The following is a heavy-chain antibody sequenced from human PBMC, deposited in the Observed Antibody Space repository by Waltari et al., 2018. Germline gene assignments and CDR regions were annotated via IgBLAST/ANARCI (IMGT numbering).Heavy chain of an antibody. CDR1: VFGDYA. J-gene: IGHJ4*02. CDR3: SIAADDFEYYFDY. CDR2: ITSKAYGAKK. V-gene: IGHV3-49*05. D-gene: IGHD6-25*01. Sequence: EVQLVESGGGLVKPGQSLRLSCAGSVFGDYAMGCFRQAPGKGLEWVGFITSKAYGAKKEYAASVTGRCSISRDDSKSIAYLQMNSLKTEDTAIYYCSIAADDFEYYFDYWGQGTLVT.